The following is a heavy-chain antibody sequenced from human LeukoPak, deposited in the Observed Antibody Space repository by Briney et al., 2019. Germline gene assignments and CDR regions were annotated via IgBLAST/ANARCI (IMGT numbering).Heavy chain of an antibody. CDR2: INPNSGGT. CDR1: GYTFASYY. Sequence: ASVKVSCKVSGYTFASYYMHWVRQAPGQGLEWMGWINPNSGGTNYAQKFQGRVTMTRDTSISTAYMELSRLRSDDTAVYYCARDREVLWFGELPNWFDPWGQGTLVTVSS. J-gene: IGHJ5*02. D-gene: IGHD3-10*01. CDR3: ARDREVLWFGELPNWFDP. V-gene: IGHV1-2*02.